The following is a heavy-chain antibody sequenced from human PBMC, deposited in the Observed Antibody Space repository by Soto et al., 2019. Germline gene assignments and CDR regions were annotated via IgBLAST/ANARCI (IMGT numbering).Heavy chain of an antibody. V-gene: IGHV4-31*03. Sequence: QVQLQESGPGLVKPSQTLSLTCTVSGGSISSGGYYWSWIRQHPGKGLEWIGYIYYSGSTYYNPSLKSRVTISVDTSKNQFSLKLSSVTAADTAVYYCARVVVVVPAAREGVYWFDPWGQGTLVTVSS. CDR3: ARVVVVVPAAREGVYWFDP. CDR1: GGSISSGGYY. J-gene: IGHJ5*02. D-gene: IGHD2-2*01. CDR2: IYYSGST.